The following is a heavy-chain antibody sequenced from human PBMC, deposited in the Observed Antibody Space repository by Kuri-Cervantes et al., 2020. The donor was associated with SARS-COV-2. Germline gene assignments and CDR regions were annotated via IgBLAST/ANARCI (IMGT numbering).Heavy chain of an antibody. CDR2: INSDGSST. CDR1: GFTFSSYW. CDR3: ARDDYGDYSPIPYYYYYYGMDV. D-gene: IGHD4-17*01. Sequence: GGSLRLSCAASGFTFSSYWMHWVRQAPGKGLVWVSRINSDGSSTSYADSVKGRFTISRDNAKNSLYLQMNSLRAEDTAVYYCARDDYGDYSPIPYYYYYYGMDVWGQGTTVTVSS. J-gene: IGHJ6*02. V-gene: IGHV3-74*01.